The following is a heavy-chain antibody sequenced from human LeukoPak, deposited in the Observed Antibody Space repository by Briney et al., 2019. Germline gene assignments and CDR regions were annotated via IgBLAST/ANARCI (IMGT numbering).Heavy chain of an antibody. Sequence: PSETLSLTCTVSGYSISGGYYWGWVRQPPGKGLEWIASIYYNGRTSYNPSLQSRVTMSIDMSNNQFSLMLNSVTAADTAVYYCARSVVRGSYYFDYWGQGTLVTVSS. CDR1: GYSISGGYY. V-gene: IGHV4-38-2*02. CDR2: IYYNGRT. CDR3: ARSVVRGSYYFDY. J-gene: IGHJ4*02. D-gene: IGHD3-10*01.